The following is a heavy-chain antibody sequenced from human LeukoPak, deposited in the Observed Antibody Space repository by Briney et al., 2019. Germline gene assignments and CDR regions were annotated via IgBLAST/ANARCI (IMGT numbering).Heavy chain of an antibody. CDR1: GYSISSGYL. Sequence: PSETLSLTCTVSGYSISSGYLWSWIRQSPGKGLEWIGYIYYTGTSYNPSLKSRVTISADTSKNQFSLNLSSVTAADTAVYYCASRKLGNDYWGQGTLVTVSS. J-gene: IGHJ4*02. V-gene: IGHV4-61*01. CDR2: IYYTGT. CDR3: ASRKLGNDY. D-gene: IGHD7-27*01.